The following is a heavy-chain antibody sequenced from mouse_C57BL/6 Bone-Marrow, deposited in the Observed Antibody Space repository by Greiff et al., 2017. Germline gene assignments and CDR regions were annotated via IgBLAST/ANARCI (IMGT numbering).Heavy chain of an antibody. CDR1: GFTFSDFY. CDR2: SRNKANDYTT. CDR3: ARDDGYRAWFAD. D-gene: IGHD2-2*01. V-gene: IGHV7-1*01. Sequence: EVMLVESGGGLVQSGRSLRLSCATSGFTFSDFYMEWVRQAPGKGLEWIAASRNKANDYTTEYSASVKGRFIVSRDTSQSILYLQMNALRAEDTAIYYCARDDGYRAWFADWGQGTLVTVSA. J-gene: IGHJ3*01.